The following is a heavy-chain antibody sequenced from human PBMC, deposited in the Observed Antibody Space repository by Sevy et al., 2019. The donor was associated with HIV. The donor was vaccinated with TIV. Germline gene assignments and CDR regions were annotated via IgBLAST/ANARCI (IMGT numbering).Heavy chain of an antibody. V-gene: IGHV3-66*02. Sequence: GGSLRLSCAASGITVSSNYMSWVRQAPGKGLEWVAVIYGGGTTYYADSVKGRFTISRDSSKNTLYLQMNSLRDEDTAVYYCARAPYSSGWYGVAFDIWGQGTMVTVSS. J-gene: IGHJ3*02. CDR3: ARAPYSSGWYGVAFDI. D-gene: IGHD6-19*01. CDR1: GITVSSNY. CDR2: IYGGGTT.